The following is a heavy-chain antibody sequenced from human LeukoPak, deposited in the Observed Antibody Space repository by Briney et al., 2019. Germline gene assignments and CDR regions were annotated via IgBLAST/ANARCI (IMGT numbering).Heavy chain of an antibody. V-gene: IGHV1-69*13. CDR1: GGTFSSYA. CDR2: IIPIFGTA. Sequence: SVKGSCKASGGTFSSYAISWVRQAPGQGLEWMGGIIPIFGTANYAQKFQGRVTITADESTSTAYMDLSSLRSEDTAVYYCATTFLDYSNSPYYYYYGMDVWGQGTTVTVSS. J-gene: IGHJ6*02. CDR3: ATTFLDYSNSPYYYYYGMDV. D-gene: IGHD4-11*01.